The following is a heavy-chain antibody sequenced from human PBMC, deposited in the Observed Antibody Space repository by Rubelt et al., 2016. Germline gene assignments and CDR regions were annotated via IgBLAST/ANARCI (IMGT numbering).Heavy chain of an antibody. D-gene: IGHD3-22*01. CDR1: GFTFSNYA. V-gene: IGHV3-30*04. CDR2: ISYDGSNK. J-gene: IGHJ4*02. Sequence: GQPGRSLRLSCAASGFTFSNYAMHWVRQVPGKGLEWVTVISYDGSNKYYADSVKGRFTISRDNAKNSLYLQMNSLRAEDTAVYYCARTYYYDSSGYYQSYYFDYWGQGTLVTVSS. CDR3: ARTYYYDSSGYYQSYYFDY.